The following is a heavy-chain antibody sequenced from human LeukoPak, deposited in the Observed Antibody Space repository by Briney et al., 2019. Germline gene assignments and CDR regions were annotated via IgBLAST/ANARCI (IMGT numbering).Heavy chain of an antibody. CDR1: DYFISSGYY. CDR2: IYHSGST. J-gene: IGHJ4*02. CDR3: ARAHVDTAMLAPDY. D-gene: IGHD5-18*01. V-gene: IGHV4-38-2*02. Sequence: SETLSLTCTVSDYFISSGYYWGWIRQPPGKGLEWIGSIYHSGSTFYNPSLKSRVTISVDTSKNQFSLKLSSVTAADTAVYYCARAHVDTAMLAPDYWGQGTLVTVSS.